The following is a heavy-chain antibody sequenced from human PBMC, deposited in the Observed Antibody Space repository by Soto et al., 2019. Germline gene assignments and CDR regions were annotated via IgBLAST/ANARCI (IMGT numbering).Heavy chain of an antibody. D-gene: IGHD2-8*01. CDR2: IDPDDSHT. J-gene: IGHJ4*02. V-gene: IGHV5-10-1*01. Sequence: PGESLKISCKGHENNFTTFWINWVRQVPGRGLEWVGRIDPDDSHTNYSPSLRGHVTISVDKSITTAYLEWGSLTASDSAMYYCATSMNLSGWGQGTLATVSS. CDR3: ATSMNLSG. CDR1: ENNFTTFW.